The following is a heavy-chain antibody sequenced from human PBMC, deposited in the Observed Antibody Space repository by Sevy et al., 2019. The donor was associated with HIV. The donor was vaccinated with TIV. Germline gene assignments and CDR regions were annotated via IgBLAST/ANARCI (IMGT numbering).Heavy chain of an antibody. CDR1: GGSISSYY. CDR2: IYSSGST. Sequence: SDTLSLTCTVSGGSISSYYWSWIRQPPGKGLEWIGSIYSSGSTNYNPSLKSRVTISLDTSKKQFSLKLSSVTAADTAVYYCARAPDSSDYSPDYWGQGTLVTVSS. V-gene: IGHV4-59*01. J-gene: IGHJ4*02. D-gene: IGHD3-22*01. CDR3: ARAPDSSDYSPDY.